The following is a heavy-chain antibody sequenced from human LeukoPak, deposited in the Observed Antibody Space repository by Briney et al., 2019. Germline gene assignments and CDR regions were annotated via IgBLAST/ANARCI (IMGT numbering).Heavy chain of an antibody. CDR2: IGIDSGNT. V-gene: IGHV3-48*01. D-gene: IGHD5-24*01. CDR1: GFTFSDYS. Sequence: RGSLRLSCAASGFTFSDYSMNWVRQAPGKGLERISYIGIDSGNTNYADSVKGRFTISGDKAKNSLYLQMNSLRVEDTAVYYCARDYKYAFDNWGQGTLVTVSS. CDR3: ARDYKYAFDN. J-gene: IGHJ4*02.